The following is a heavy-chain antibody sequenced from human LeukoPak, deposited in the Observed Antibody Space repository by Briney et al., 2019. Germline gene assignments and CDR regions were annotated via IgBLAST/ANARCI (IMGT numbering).Heavy chain of an antibody. D-gene: IGHD4-23*01. Sequence: ASVKVSCKASGYTFTSYDINWVRQATGQGLEWMGWMNPNSGNTGYAQKFQGRVTMTRNTSISTAYMELSSLRSEDTAVYYCVLVTRDYGGNLEWAFDIWGQGTMVTVSS. V-gene: IGHV1-8*01. CDR2: MNPNSGNT. J-gene: IGHJ3*02. CDR1: GYTFTSYD. CDR3: VLVTRDYGGNLEWAFDI.